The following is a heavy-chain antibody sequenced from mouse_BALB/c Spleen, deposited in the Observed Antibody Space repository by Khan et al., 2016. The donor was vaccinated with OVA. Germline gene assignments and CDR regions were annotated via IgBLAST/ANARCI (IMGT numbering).Heavy chain of an antibody. D-gene: IGHD2-12*01. Sequence: QVQLKESGPGLVQPSQSLSITCTVSGFSLSTYGIHWVRQSPGKGLEWLGLIWSDGRTDYNVPFISRLSITKDSSKSQVFFKMNSLQPDDTAIYYCARDSYSDDFTYGGQGTLVTVSA. J-gene: IGHJ3*01. CDR2: IWSDGRT. CDR3: ARDSYSDDFTY. V-gene: IGHV2-2*01. CDR1: GFSLSTYG.